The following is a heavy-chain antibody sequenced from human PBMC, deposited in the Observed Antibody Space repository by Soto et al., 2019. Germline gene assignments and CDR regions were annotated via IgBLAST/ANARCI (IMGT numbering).Heavy chain of an antibody. D-gene: IGHD2-15*01. CDR3: ARDGMYCSGGSCYSSVGGYYFDY. CDR2: IWYDGSNK. J-gene: IGHJ4*02. CDR1: GFTFSSYG. V-gene: IGHV3-33*01. Sequence: GGSLRLSCAASGFTFSSYGMHWVRQAPGKGLEWVAVIWYDGSNKYYADSVKGRFTISRDNSKNTLYLQMNSLRAEDTAVYYCARDGMYCSGGSCYSSVGGYYFDYWGQGTLVTVSS.